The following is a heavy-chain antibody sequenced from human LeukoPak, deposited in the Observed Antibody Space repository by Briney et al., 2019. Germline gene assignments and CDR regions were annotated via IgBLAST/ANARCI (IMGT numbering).Heavy chain of an antibody. Sequence: PGGFLRLSCAASGFTFSSYAMHWVRQAPGKGLEYVSAISSNGGSTYYANSVKSRFTISRDNSKNTLYLQMGSLRAEDMAVYYCARDSRSYGYGRAFDIWGQGTMVTVSS. J-gene: IGHJ3*02. V-gene: IGHV3-64*01. D-gene: IGHD5-18*01. CDR1: GFTFSSYA. CDR2: ISSNGGST. CDR3: ARDSRSYGYGRAFDI.